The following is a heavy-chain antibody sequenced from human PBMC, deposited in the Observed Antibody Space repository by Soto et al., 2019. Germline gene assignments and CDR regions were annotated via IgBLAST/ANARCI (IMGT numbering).Heavy chain of an antibody. Sequence: QVQLVQSGAEVKKPGSSVKVSCKASGGTFSSYAISWVRQAPGQGLEWMGGFMPIFGTANYAQKFQGRVTITADKSTSTAYMELSSLRSEDTAVYYWARDPVRGNPPTYYYYGMDVWGQGTTVTVSS. V-gene: IGHV1-69*06. CDR3: ARDPVRGNPPTYYYYGMDV. CDR1: GGTFSSYA. D-gene: IGHD3-10*01. J-gene: IGHJ6*02. CDR2: FMPIFGTA.